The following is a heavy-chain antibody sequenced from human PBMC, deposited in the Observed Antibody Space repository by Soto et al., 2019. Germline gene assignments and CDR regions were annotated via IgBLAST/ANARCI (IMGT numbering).Heavy chain of an antibody. CDR3: AREGAVAAGPFEY. Sequence: SETLSLTCTVSGGSISSGDYYWSWIRQPPGKGLEWIGYIYYSGSTYYNPSLKSRVTISVDTSKNQFSLKLSSVTAADTAVYYCAREGAVAAGPFEYWGQGTLVTVSS. CDR1: GGSISSGDYY. J-gene: IGHJ4*02. CDR2: IYYSGST. V-gene: IGHV4-30-4*01. D-gene: IGHD6-13*01.